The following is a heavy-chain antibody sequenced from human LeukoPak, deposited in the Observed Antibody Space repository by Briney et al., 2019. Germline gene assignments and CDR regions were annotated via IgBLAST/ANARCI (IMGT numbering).Heavy chain of an antibody. J-gene: IGHJ4*02. V-gene: IGHV3-21*01. D-gene: IGHD3-10*01. Sequence: GGSLRLSCAASGFTFSSYSMSWVRQAPGKGLEWVSSISSSSSYIYYADSVKGRFTISRDNAKNSLYLQMNSLRAEDTAVYYCARGKKGVYYGSGSQTIFDYWGQGTLVTVSS. CDR1: GFTFSSYS. CDR2: ISSSSSYI. CDR3: ARGKKGVYYGSGSQTIFDY.